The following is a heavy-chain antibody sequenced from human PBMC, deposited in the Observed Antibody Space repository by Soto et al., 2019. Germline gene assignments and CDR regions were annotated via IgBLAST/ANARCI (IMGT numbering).Heavy chain of an antibody. J-gene: IGHJ4*02. Sequence: LRLSCAASGFTFSSYAMHWVRQAPGKGLEWVAVISYDGSNKYYADSVKGRFTISRDNSKNTLYLQMNSLRAEDTAVYYCARAHVLLWFGELFGIDYWGQGTLVTVSS. CDR1: GFTFSSYA. V-gene: IGHV3-30-3*01. CDR3: ARAHVLLWFGELFGIDY. D-gene: IGHD3-10*01. CDR2: ISYDGSNK.